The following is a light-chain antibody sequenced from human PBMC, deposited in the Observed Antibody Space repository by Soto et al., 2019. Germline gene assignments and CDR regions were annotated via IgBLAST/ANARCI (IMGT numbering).Light chain of an antibody. V-gene: IGLV1-47*02. CDR3: AAWDDSLRGYV. J-gene: IGLJ1*01. CDR1: SSNIGSNY. CDR2: NNN. Sequence: QSVLTQSPSASGTPGQRVTISCSGSSSNIGSNYVYWYQQLPGAAPKLLIYNNNQRPSGVPDRFSGSKSATSASLALSGLRSEDEADYYCAAWDDSLRGYVFGTGTSSPS.